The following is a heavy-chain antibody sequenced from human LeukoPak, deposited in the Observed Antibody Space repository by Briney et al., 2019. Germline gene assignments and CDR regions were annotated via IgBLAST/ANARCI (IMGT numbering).Heavy chain of an antibody. CDR3: ARDIGPLDTDVLGY. V-gene: IGHV3-30*04. Sequence: GSLRLSCAASGFTFSSYAMHLVRQAPGKGLEWVAVISYDGSNKYYADSVKGRFTISRDNSKNTLYLQMNSLRAEDTAVYYCARDIGPLDTDVLGYWGQGTLVTVSS. D-gene: IGHD5-18*01. CDR1: GFTFSSYA. CDR2: ISYDGSNK. J-gene: IGHJ4*02.